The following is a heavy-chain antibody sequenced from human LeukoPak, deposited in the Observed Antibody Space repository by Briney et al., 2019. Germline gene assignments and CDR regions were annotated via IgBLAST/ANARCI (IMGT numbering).Heavy chain of an antibody. D-gene: IGHD5-18*01. J-gene: IGHJ4*02. CDR1: GFTFSSYS. Sequence: GGSLRLSCAASGFTFSSYSMNWVRQAPGKGLEWVSSISSSSSYIYYADSVKGRFTISRDNAKNSLYLQMNSLRAEDTAVYYCARDRGYSYGLNYYFDYWGQGTLVTVSS. V-gene: IGHV3-21*01. CDR2: ISSSSSYI. CDR3: ARDRGYSYGLNYYFDY.